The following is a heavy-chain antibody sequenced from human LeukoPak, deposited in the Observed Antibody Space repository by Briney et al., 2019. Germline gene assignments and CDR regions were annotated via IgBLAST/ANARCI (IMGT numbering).Heavy chain of an antibody. Sequence: PVGSLRLSCAASGVTFYDYYMSWIRQAPGKGLEWLSYINIGGTNTHYADSVKGRFTISRDNAKKSLYLEMNNLRAEGTAVYYCATDGAGFDTWGQGVLVTVSS. CDR1: GVTFYDYY. V-gene: IGHV3-11*01. J-gene: IGHJ5*02. CDR3: ATDGAGFDT. CDR2: INIGGTNT.